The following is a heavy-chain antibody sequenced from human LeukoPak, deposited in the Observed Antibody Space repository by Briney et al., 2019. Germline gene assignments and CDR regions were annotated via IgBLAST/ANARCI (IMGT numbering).Heavy chain of an antibody. V-gene: IGHV4-59*01. CDR2: IYYSGST. J-gene: IGHJ4*02. Sequence: PSETLSLTCTVSGGSISSYYWSWIRQPPGKGLEWIGYIYYSGSTNYNPSLKSRATISVDTSKNQFSLKLSSVTAADTAVYYCARDRRDGYNSEGQFDYWGQGTLVTVSS. CDR1: GGSISSYY. CDR3: ARDRRDGYNSEGQFDY. D-gene: IGHD5-24*01.